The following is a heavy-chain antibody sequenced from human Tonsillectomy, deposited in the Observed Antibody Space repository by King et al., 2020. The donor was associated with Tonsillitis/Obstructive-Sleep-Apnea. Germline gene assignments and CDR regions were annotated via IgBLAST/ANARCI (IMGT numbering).Heavy chain of an antibody. Sequence: QLQESGPGLVKPSETLSLTCTVSGGSISNYYWSWIRQPPGKGLEWIGYIYYSGSTNYNPSLKSRVTISVDTSKNQFSLKLSSVTAADTAVYYCARISQLGQDFYYCYGMDVWGQGTTVTVSS. CDR1: GGSISNYY. J-gene: IGHJ6*02. CDR2: IYYSGST. D-gene: IGHD6-6*01. CDR3: ARISQLGQDFYYCYGMDV. V-gene: IGHV4-59*08.